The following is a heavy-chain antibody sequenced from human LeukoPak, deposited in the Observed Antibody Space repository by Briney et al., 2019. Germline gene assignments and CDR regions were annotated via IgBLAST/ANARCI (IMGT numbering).Heavy chain of an antibody. Sequence: GASVKVSCKASGGTFSSYAISWVRQAPGQGLEWMGGIIPIFGTANYAQKFQGRVTITADESTSTAYMELSSLRSEDTAVYYCARDLLMSEYRGPAAIPPLEFGYWGQGTLVTVSS. CDR1: GGTFSSYA. V-gene: IGHV1-69*13. CDR2: IIPIFGTA. J-gene: IGHJ4*02. D-gene: IGHD2-2*02. CDR3: ARDLLMSEYRGPAAIPPLEFGY.